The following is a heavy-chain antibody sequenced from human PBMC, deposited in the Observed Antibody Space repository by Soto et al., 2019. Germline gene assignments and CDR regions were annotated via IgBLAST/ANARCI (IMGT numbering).Heavy chain of an antibody. V-gene: IGHV3-48*01. CDR1: GFTFSSYS. J-gene: IGHJ6*02. D-gene: IGHD2-2*01. CDR2: ISSSSSTI. Sequence: EVQLVESGGGLVQPGGSLRLSCAASGFTFSSYSMNWVRQAPGKGLEWVSYISSSSSTIYYADSVKGRFTISRDNAKNSLDLPMNSPRAEDTAVYYCARVDVIRVPLYYYYGMDVWGQGTTVAVSS. CDR3: ARVDVIRVPLYYYYGMDV.